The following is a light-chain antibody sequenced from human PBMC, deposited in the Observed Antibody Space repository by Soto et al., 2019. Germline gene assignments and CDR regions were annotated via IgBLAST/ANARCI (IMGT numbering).Light chain of an antibody. Sequence: DIQMTQSPSSVSASLGDRVTLSCRASQSVSIWLAWYQQKPGRAPKLLIYKSSILESGVPSRFSGSGSGTEFTLTISSLQPDDFATYYCQQFNTSPWTFGQGTKVDIK. CDR3: QQFNTSPWT. J-gene: IGKJ1*01. CDR2: KSS. V-gene: IGKV1-5*03. CDR1: QSVSIW.